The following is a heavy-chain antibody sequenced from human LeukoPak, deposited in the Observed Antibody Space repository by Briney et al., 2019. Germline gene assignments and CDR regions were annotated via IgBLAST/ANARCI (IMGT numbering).Heavy chain of an antibody. J-gene: IGHJ1*01. CDR2: INSDGSST. V-gene: IGHV3-74*01. CDR1: GFTFSSYW. CDR3: ARGKVAGTTAEYFQH. Sequence: GGSLRLSCAASGFTFSSYWMHWVRQAPGKGLVRVSRINSDGSSTSYADSVKGRFTISRDNAKNTLYLQMNSLRAEDTAVYYCARGKVAGTTAEYFQHWGQGTLVTVSS. D-gene: IGHD6-19*01.